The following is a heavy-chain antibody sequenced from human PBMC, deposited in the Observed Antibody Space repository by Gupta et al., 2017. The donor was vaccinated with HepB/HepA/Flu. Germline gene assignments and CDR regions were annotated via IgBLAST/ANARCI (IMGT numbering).Heavy chain of an antibody. D-gene: IGHD4-11*01. Sequence: QLQLQESGPGLVKPSETLSLTCTVSGGSISSSSYYWGWIRQPPGKGLEWIGSIYYSGSTYYNPSLKSRVTISVDTSKNQFSLKLSSVTAADTAVYYCAKTTGYYYYMDVWGKGTTVTVSS. CDR1: GGSISSSSYY. V-gene: IGHV4-39*01. CDR3: AKTTGYYYYMDV. J-gene: IGHJ6*03. CDR2: IYYSGST.